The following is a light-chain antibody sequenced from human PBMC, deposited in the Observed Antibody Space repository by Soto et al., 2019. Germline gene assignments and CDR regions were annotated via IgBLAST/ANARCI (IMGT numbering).Light chain of an antibody. CDR1: QSVGSH. Sequence: EIVLTQSPATLSLSPGERVALSCRASQSVGSHLAWYQQKPGQAPRLLLYDSSSRATGIPARFSGSGSGTHFTLTISSLECEDFGVYNCEHRTNWPPVTFGQGTRLDVK. CDR3: EHRTNWPPVT. V-gene: IGKV3-11*01. J-gene: IGKJ5*01. CDR2: DSS.